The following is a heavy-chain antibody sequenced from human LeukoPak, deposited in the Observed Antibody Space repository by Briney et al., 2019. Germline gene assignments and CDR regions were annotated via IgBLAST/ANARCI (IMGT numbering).Heavy chain of an antibody. V-gene: IGHV2-26*02. CDR1: GGSISSSNW. CDR3: ARILHYYDSIRIDP. D-gene: IGHD3-22*01. CDR2: IFSNDEK. Sequence: ETLSLTCAVSGGSISSSNWWSWVRQPPGKALEWLAHIFSNDEKSYSTSLKSRLTISKDTSKSQVVLTMTNMDPVDTATYYCARILHYYDSIRIDPWGQGTLVTVSS. J-gene: IGHJ5*02.